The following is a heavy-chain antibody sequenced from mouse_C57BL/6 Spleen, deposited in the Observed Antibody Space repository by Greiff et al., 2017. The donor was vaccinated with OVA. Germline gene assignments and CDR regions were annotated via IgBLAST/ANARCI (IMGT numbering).Heavy chain of an antibody. J-gene: IGHJ4*01. D-gene: IGHD1-1*01. CDR1: GYTFTSYW. CDR3: ARRETTVVAMDY. CDR2: IDPSDSYT. Sequence: QVQLKQPGAELVRPGTSVKLSCKASGYTFTSYWMHWVKQRPGQGLEWIGVIDPSDSYTNYNQKFKGKATLTVDTSSSTAYMQLSSLTSEDSAVYYCARRETTVVAMDYWGQGTSVTVSS. V-gene: IGHV1-59*01.